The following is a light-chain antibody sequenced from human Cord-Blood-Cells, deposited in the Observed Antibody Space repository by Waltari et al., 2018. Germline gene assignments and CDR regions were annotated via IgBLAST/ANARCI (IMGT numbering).Light chain of an antibody. V-gene: IGLV2-23*02. CDR2: EVS. CDR1: SSDVGSYTL. J-gene: IGLJ3*02. CDR3: CSYAGSSTWV. Sequence: QSALTQPASVSGSPGQSITISCTGTSSDVGSYTLVSWYQQHPGKAPKLMIYEVSKRPSGVSKRFSGSKSANTASLTISGLQAEDEADYYCCSYAGSSTWVFGGGTKLTVL.